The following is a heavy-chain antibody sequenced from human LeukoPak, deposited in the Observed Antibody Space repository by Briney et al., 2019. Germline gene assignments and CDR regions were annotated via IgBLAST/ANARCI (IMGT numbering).Heavy chain of an antibody. CDR3: ARASWRWLQLPFDY. Sequence: GGSLRLSCAASGFTFSSLEINWVRQAPGKGLEWVSYISSSGSTIYYADSVKGRFTISRDNAKNSLYLQMNSLRAEDTAVYYCARASWRWLQLPFDYWGQGTLVTVSS. J-gene: IGHJ4*02. D-gene: IGHD5-24*01. CDR2: ISSSGSTI. CDR1: GFTFSSLE. V-gene: IGHV3-48*03.